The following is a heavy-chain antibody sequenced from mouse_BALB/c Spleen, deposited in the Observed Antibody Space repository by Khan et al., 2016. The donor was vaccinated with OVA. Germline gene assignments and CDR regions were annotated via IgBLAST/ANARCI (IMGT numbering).Heavy chain of an antibody. CDR2: INPTSGYT. CDR1: GYTFTTYW. Sequence: VKLLESGAELAKPGASVKMSCKASGYTFTTYWMHWVKQRPGQGLEWIGYINPTSGYTDYNDKLKDRATLSADKSSSTAYMQLNSLTSEDSAVYYCTRDIIDYWGQGTTLTVSS. V-gene: IGHV1-7*01. J-gene: IGHJ2*01. D-gene: IGHD1-3*01. CDR3: TRDIIDY.